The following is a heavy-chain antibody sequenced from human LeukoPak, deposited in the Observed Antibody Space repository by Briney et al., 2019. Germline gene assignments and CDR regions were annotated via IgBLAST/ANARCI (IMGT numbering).Heavy chain of an antibody. Sequence: GSSLSLFCAPSGLTFSSYAMSWVRHAPGKGLEWVSVISSSGGSAYYTDSVKDRFSISRDNSKNTLYLQMNSLKAEDTAVYYCVKGEAAAGTSSWFDPWGQGTLVSVSS. CDR3: VKGEAAAGTSSWFDP. CDR2: ISSSGGSA. J-gene: IGHJ5*02. V-gene: IGHV3-23*01. CDR1: GLTFSSYA. D-gene: IGHD6-13*01.